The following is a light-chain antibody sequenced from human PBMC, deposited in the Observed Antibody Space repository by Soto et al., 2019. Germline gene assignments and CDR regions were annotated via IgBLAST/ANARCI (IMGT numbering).Light chain of an antibody. V-gene: IGKV1-33*01. CDR2: EAS. Sequence: DIQMTQSPSSLSASVGDRVTITCQASRDITNDLNWYQQKPGKAPKVLIYEASNLETGVPSRFSGSGSGTDFTFTISSLQTEDIATYFCQQYDNVPLTFGGGTKVEIK. CDR1: RDITND. J-gene: IGKJ4*01. CDR3: QQYDNVPLT.